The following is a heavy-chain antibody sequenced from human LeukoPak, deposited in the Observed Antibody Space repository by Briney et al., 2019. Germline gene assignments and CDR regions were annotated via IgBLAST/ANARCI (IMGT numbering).Heavy chain of an antibody. Sequence: GGSLRLSCAASGFTFSSYSMNWVRQAPGKGLEWVSYISSSSSTIYYADSVKGRFTISRDNAKNLLYLQMNSLRAEDTAVYYCAVSSPSDYWGQGTLVTVSS. D-gene: IGHD6-6*01. CDR1: GFTFSSYS. CDR3: AVSSPSDY. CDR2: ISSSSSTI. J-gene: IGHJ4*02. V-gene: IGHV3-48*01.